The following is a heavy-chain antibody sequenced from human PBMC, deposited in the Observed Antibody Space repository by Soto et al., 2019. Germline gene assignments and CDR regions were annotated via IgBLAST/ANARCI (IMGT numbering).Heavy chain of an antibody. Sequence: SETLSLTCTVSGGSISSYYWSWIRQPPGKGLEWIGYIYYSGSTNYNPSLKSRVTISVDTSKNQFSLKLSSVTAADTAVYYCARDRTYYDFWSGSQYPHYYYYGMDVWGQGTTVTVSS. J-gene: IGHJ6*02. D-gene: IGHD3-3*01. V-gene: IGHV4-59*01. CDR2: IYYSGST. CDR3: ARDRTYYDFWSGSQYPHYYYYGMDV. CDR1: GGSISSYY.